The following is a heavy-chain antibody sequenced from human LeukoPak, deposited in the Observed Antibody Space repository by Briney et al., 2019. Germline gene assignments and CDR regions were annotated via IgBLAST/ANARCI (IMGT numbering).Heavy chain of an antibody. J-gene: IGHJ4*02. D-gene: IGHD3-3*01. CDR3: AREGWLEWFDY. CDR2: ISSSSSTI. V-gene: IGHV3-48*01. Sequence: PGGSLRLSCAASGFTFSSYSMNWVRQAPGKGLEWVSYISSSSSTIYYADSVKGRFTISRDNAKNSLYLQMNSLRAEDTAVYYCAREGWLEWFDYWGQGTLVTVSS. CDR1: GFTFSSYS.